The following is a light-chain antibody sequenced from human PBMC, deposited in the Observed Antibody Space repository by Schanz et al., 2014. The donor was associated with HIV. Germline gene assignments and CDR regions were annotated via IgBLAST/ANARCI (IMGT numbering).Light chain of an antibody. J-gene: IGKJ1*01. CDR1: QTISSRS. CDR3: QQSGSSLRT. V-gene: IGKV3-20*01. Sequence: EIVLTQSPGTLSLSPGERATLSCRASQTISSRSLAWYQQESGQAPRLLIYSASSRATGIPDRFSGSGSGTDFTLTITRLEPEDSAVYFCQQSGSSLRTFGQGTKVEIK. CDR2: SAS.